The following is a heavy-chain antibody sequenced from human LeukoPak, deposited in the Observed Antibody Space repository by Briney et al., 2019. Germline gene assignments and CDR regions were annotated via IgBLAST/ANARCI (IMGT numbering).Heavy chain of an antibody. CDR2: ICGSGGST. V-gene: IGHV3-23*01. CDR1: GFTLSIYA. D-gene: IGHD3-22*01. Sequence: GGSPRLSCAASGFTLSIYAMSWVREAPGKGLWWVSGICGSGGSTYYADSVKGGLTISRDNSKNTLFLQLNSLRAEDTAIYYCAKDIQNYYDSSGYYWGYYIDYWGQGTLVTVSS. J-gene: IGHJ4*02. CDR3: AKDIQNYYDSSGYYWGYYIDY.